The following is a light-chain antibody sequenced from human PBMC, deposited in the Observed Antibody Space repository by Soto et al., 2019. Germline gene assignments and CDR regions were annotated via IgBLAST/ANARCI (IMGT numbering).Light chain of an antibody. Sequence: DIQMTQSPSSLSASVGDRVTITXRASQSISRYVNWYQQKPGKAPNLLIYVASSLQSEVPSRFSGSGSGTDFTLTITSLQPEDFATYYCQQSYGTPITVGQGTRLEIK. V-gene: IGKV1-39*01. J-gene: IGKJ5*01. CDR2: VAS. CDR1: QSISRY. CDR3: QQSYGTPIT.